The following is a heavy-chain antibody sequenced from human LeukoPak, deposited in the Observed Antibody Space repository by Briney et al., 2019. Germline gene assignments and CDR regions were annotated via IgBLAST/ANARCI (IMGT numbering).Heavy chain of an antibody. J-gene: IGHJ4*02. CDR1: EYAFTDYA. CDR3: ARGRLYSSGWYYFDY. D-gene: IGHD6-19*01. V-gene: IGHV1-3*01. CDR2: INAGNGKT. Sequence: ASVKVSCKASEYAFTDYAVHWVRQAPGQRLEWMGWINAGNGKTKYSQSFQGRITITRDTSATTAYMELTSLTSEDTAVYYCARGRLYSSGWYYFDYWGQGTLVTVSS.